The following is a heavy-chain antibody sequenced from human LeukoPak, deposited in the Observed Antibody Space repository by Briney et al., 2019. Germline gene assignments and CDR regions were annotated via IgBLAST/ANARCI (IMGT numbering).Heavy chain of an antibody. CDR1: GGSISSGGYY. J-gene: IGHJ3*02. Sequence: SQTLSLTCTVSGGSISSGGYYWSWIRQHPGKGLEWIGYIYYSGSTYYNPSLKSRVTISVDTSKNQFSLKLSSVTAADTAVYYCASGGTSMMWSKRAFDIWGQGTMVTVSS. CDR3: ASGGTSMMWSKRAFDI. CDR2: IYYSGST. V-gene: IGHV4-31*03. D-gene: IGHD2/OR15-2a*01.